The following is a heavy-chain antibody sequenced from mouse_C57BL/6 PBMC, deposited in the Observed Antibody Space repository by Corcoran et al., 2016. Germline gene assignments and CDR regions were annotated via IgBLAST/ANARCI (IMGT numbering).Heavy chain of an antibody. D-gene: IGHD1-1*01. CDR3: ARSITTVVDWYVDV. V-gene: IGHV1-75*01. CDR1: GCTFTDCY. J-gene: IGHJ1*03. CDR2: IFPGSGST. Sequence: QVQLQQSGQELMTPEASVKISCQSSGCTFTDCYINWVKQRPELGLEWIGWIFPGSGSTYYNEKFRGKATLTVDKSSSTVYLLLSSLTSEDSAVYFCARSITTVVDWYVDVWGTGTTVTVSS.